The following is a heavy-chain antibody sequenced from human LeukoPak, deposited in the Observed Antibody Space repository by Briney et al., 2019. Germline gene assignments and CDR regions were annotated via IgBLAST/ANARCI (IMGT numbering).Heavy chain of an antibody. V-gene: IGHV3-48*03. CDR2: ITNSGSTK. D-gene: IGHD6-13*01. Sequence: GGSLRLSCVASGFIFSSYEMIWVRQAPGKGLEWVSFITNSGSTKYYADSVKGRVTISRDNAKNSLYLQMNSLRAEDTAVYYCARVRGYSSSGFDYWGQGTLVTVSS. CDR1: GFIFSSYE. J-gene: IGHJ4*02. CDR3: ARVRGYSSSGFDY.